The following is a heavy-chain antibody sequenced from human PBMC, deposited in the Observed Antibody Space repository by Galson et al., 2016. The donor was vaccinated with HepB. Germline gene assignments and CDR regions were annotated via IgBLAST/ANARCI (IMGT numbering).Heavy chain of an antibody. V-gene: IGHV4-39*01. D-gene: IGHD3-22*01. CDR2: IYYSGNT. J-gene: IGHJ5*02. CDR1: GDSIRSTNYY. Sequence: SETLSLTCTVSGDSIRSTNYYWGWVRQPPGKGLEWIGSIYYSGNTHYNTSLLSRVPVSIDTTKNQFSLKVTAVTAADAAVYYCMRHYSSGPRAVDAWGQGTLVTVSS. CDR3: MRHYSSGPRAVDA.